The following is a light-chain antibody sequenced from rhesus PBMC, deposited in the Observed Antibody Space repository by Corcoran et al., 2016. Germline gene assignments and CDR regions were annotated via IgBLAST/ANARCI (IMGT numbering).Light chain of an antibody. V-gene: IGKV3-24*04. CDR3: QQSSNLLT. Sequence: ETVVTQSPATLSLSPGERATLSCRASQSVGSYLAWYQRKPGQAPWLLIYGASSRATGIPDRFSGSGSGTDFTLTISRLEPEDVGVYYCQQSSNLLTFGGGTKVELK. CDR1: QSVGSY. J-gene: IGKJ4*01. CDR2: GAS.